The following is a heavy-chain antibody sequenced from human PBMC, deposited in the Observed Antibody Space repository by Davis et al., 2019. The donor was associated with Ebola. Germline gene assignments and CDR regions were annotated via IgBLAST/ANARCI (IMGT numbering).Heavy chain of an antibody. CDR2: ISSSDSTI. J-gene: IGHJ6*02. Sequence: GESLKTSCAASGFTFSRYELNWVRQAPGKGLEWGSYISSSDSTIYYADSVKGRFTISRDNAKKSLYLQMNSLRAEDTAVYYCAREWLEPPYGMDVWGQGTTVTVSS. V-gene: IGHV3-48*03. CDR1: GFTFSRYE. D-gene: IGHD1-14*01. CDR3: AREWLEPPYGMDV.